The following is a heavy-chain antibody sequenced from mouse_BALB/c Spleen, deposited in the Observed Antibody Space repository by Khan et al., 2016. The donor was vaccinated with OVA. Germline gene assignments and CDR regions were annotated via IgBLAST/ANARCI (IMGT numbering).Heavy chain of an antibody. CDR2: INSDGYST. CDR3: ASHLSGSFAN. Sequence: EVQLVESGGDLVRPGGSLKLSCAASGFTFSAYGMSWVRQSPDKRLAWVATINSDGYSTYYQDSLKGRFIISRDNAKNTLYLQMRSLKSEDTAMYYCASHLSGSFANWGQGTLVTVSA. J-gene: IGHJ3*01. D-gene: IGHD1-3*01. V-gene: IGHV5-6*01. CDR1: GFTFSAYG.